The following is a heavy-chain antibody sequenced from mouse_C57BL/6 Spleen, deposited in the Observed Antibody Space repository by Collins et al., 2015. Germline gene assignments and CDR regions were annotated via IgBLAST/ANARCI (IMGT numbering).Heavy chain of an antibody. J-gene: IGHJ3*01. CDR1: GYTFTSYW. V-gene: IGHV1-5*01. Sequence: EVQLQQSGTVLARPGASVKMSCKASGYTFTSYWMHWVKQRPGQGLEWIGAIYPGNSDTSYNQKFKGKAKLTAVTSTSTAYMELSSLTNEDSAVYYCTRSSTDSLFAYWGQGTLVTVSA. CDR3: TRSSTDSLFAY. CDR2: IYPGNSDT.